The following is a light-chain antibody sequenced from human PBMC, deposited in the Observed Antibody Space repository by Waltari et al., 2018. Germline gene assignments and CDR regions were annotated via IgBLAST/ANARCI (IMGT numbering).Light chain of an antibody. J-gene: IGLJ7*01. CDR1: SSNIGSNS. V-gene: IGLV1-47*01. CDR3: AAWDDSLSGPV. CDR2: RNN. Sequence: QSVLTQPPSASGTPGQRVTISCSCSSSNIGSNSVYWYQQLPGTAPNLLIYRNNQRPSGVPDRFSGSKSGTSASLAISGLRSEDEADYYCAAWDDSLSGPVFGGGTQLTVL.